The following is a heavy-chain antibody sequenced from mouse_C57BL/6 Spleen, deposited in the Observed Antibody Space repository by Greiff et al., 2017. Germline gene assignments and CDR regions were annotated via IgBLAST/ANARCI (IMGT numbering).Heavy chain of an antibody. CDR2: INPKNGGT. CDR1: GYTFTDYN. V-gene: IGHV1-18*01. D-gene: IGHD1-3*01. Sequence: VQLQQSGPELAKPGASVKIPCKASGYTFTDYNMDWVKQSPGKSLEWIGDINPKNGGTFYNQKFKGKATLTADKSSSTAYMELRSLASEDTAVYYCAGGGKNLLKWFDVWGTGTTVTVSS. CDR3: AGGGKNLLKWFDV. J-gene: IGHJ1*03.